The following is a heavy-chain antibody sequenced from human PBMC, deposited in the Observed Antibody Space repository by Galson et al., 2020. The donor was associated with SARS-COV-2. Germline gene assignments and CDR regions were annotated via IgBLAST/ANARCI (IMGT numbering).Heavy chain of an antibody. Sequence: ASVKVSCKASGYTFPGYYLHWVRQAPGQGLEWMGWINPNSGGTNYAQKFQGRVTMTRDTSISTAYMELSRLRSDDTAVYYCARDTMPSDYFDYWGQGTLVTVSS. D-gene: IGHD2-2*01. J-gene: IGHJ4*02. V-gene: IGHV1-2*02. CDR2: INPNSGGT. CDR3: ARDTMPSDYFDY. CDR1: GYTFPGYY.